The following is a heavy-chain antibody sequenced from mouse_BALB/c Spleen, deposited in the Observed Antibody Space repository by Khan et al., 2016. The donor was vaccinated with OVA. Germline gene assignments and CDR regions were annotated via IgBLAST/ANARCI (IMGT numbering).Heavy chain of an antibody. V-gene: IGHV3-2*02. Sequence: DVKLVESGPGLVKPSQSLSLTCTVTGYSITSGYGWNWIRQFPGNKLEWMGYISYSGSTNYNPSLKRRIFITRNTYKNQFFLKLNSVTTEDTATDYCARTARLKYWGQGTTLTVSA. J-gene: IGHJ2*01. D-gene: IGHD1-2*01. CDR1: GYSITSGYG. CDR3: ARTARLKY. CDR2: ISYSGST.